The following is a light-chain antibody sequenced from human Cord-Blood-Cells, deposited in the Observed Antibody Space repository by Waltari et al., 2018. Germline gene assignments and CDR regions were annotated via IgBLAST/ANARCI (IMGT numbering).Light chain of an antibody. J-gene: IGKJ4*01. CDR2: DAS. Sequence: EIVLTKSPATLSLSPGERATLSCRASQSVSSYLHWYQQKPGQATRLLIYDASNRAAGIPGRFSGSGSETDFTLTISSLEPEDFAVYYCQQRSNWPTFGGGTKVEIK. CDR3: QQRSNWPT. CDR1: QSVSSY. V-gene: IGKV3-11*01.